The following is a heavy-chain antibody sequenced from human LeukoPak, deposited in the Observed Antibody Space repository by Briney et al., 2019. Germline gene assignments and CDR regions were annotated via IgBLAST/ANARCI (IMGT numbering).Heavy chain of an antibody. Sequence: ASVKVSCKASGYTFTSYAMHWVRQAPGQRLEWMGWINAGNGNTKYSQKLQGRVTITRDTSASTAYMELSSLRSEDTAVYYCARESRYYDSSGYSYYFDYWGQGTLVTVSS. CDR2: INAGNGNT. J-gene: IGHJ4*02. V-gene: IGHV1-3*01. D-gene: IGHD3-22*01. CDR1: GYTFTSYA. CDR3: ARESRYYDSSGYSYYFDY.